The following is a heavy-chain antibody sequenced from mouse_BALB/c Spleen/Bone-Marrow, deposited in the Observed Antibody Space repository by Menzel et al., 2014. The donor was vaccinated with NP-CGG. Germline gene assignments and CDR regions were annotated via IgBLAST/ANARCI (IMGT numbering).Heavy chain of an antibody. V-gene: IGHV1-80*01. CDR1: GYAFSTYW. Sequence: VMLVESGAELVRPGSSVKISCKSSGYAFSTYWINWVKQRPGQGLEWIGQIYPGDGDTDFTGKFKGKATLTADRSSNTAYMEFSSLTSEDSAVYFCARGGISVDYWGQGTTLTVSS. CDR2: IYPGDGDT. J-gene: IGHJ2*01. CDR3: ARGGISVDY.